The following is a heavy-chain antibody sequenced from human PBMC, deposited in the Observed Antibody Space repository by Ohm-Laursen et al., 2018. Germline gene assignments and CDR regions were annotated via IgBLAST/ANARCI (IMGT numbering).Heavy chain of an antibody. CDR2: TSYDRINQ. CDR1: GFTFSSYW. CDR3: AKDRTTVTTSDYYYYYGMDV. D-gene: IGHD4-17*01. V-gene: IGHV3-30*18. J-gene: IGHJ6*02. Sequence: SLRLSCAASGFTFSSYWMTWVRQAPGKGLEWVALTSYDRINQYYADSVKGRFTISRDNSKNTLYLQMNSLRAEDTAVYYCAKDRTTVTTSDYYYYYGMDVWGQGTTVTVSS.